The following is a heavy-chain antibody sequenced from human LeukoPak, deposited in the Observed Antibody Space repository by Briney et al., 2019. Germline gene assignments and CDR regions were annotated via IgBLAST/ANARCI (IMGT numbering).Heavy chain of an antibody. J-gene: IGHJ4*02. Sequence: ASVKVSCKASGYAFTGHYMHWVRQAPGQGLEWMGIINPSDGSTNYAQRFQGRVTMTRDTSTSTVYMELSSLRSEDTGAYYCARDGVGSGWYRVFDSWGQGTLVTVSS. CDR3: ARDGVGSGWYRVFDS. D-gene: IGHD6-19*01. V-gene: IGHV1-46*01. CDR2: INPSDGST. CDR1: GYAFTGHY.